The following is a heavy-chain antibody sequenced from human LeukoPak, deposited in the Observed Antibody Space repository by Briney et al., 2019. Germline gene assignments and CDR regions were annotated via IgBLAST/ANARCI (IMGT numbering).Heavy chain of an antibody. Sequence: PSETLSLTCAVYGGSFSGYYWSWIRQPPGKGLEWIGEINHSGSTNYNPSLKSRVTISVDTSKNQFSLKLSPVTAADTAVYYCARGAAMVTYDYWGQGTLVTVSS. V-gene: IGHV4-34*01. CDR2: INHSGST. D-gene: IGHD5-18*01. CDR1: GGSFSGYY. J-gene: IGHJ4*02. CDR3: ARGAAMVTYDY.